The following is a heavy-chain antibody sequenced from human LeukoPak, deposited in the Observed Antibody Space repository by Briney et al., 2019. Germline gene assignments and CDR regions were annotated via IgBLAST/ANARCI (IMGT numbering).Heavy chain of an antibody. Sequence: GGSLRLSCAASEFTVSSNDMSWVRQAPGKGLAWVSVIYSGGITYHADSVKGRFTISRDNSKNTLYLQMNSLGAEDTAVYYCTTVLSSNRYNLCDYWGQGTLVTVSS. V-gene: IGHV3-53*01. CDR2: IYSGGIT. CDR1: EFTVSSND. D-gene: IGHD6-13*01. CDR3: TTVLSSNRYNLCDY. J-gene: IGHJ4*02.